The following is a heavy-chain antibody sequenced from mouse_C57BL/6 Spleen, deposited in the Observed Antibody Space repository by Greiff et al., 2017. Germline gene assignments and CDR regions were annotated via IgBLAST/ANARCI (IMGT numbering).Heavy chain of an antibody. V-gene: IGHV2-2*01. CDR2: IWSGGST. CDR1: GFSLTSYG. J-gene: IGHJ3*01. CDR3: ARGGTLDWFAY. Sequence: QVQLKESGPGLVQPSQSLSITCTVSGFSLTSYGVHWVRQSPGKGLEWLGVIWSGGSTDYNAAFISRLSISKDNSKSQVFFKMNSLQADDTAIYYCARGGTLDWFAYWGQGTLVTVSA. D-gene: IGHD3-3*01.